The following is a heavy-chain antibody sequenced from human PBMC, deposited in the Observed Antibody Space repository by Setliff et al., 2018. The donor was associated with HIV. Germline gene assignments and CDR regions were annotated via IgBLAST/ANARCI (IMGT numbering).Heavy chain of an antibody. CDR1: GYTFSSYD. CDR3: ARYSNFDY. Sequence: ASVKVSCKASGYTFSSYDINWVRQATGQGLEWMGWMNPNSGDTGYAQKFQGRVTMTRNTATSTAFMELSSLRSEDTAVYYCARYSNFDYWGQGTLVTVSS. V-gene: IGHV1-8*02. J-gene: IGHJ4*02. D-gene: IGHD4-4*01. CDR2: MNPNSGDT.